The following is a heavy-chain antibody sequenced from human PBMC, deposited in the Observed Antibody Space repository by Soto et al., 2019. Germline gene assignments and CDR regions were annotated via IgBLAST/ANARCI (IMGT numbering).Heavy chain of an antibody. CDR2: ISGYNGNT. V-gene: IGHV1-18*01. Sequence: QVQLVQSGAEVMTPGASVKVSCKASGYTFSNFGLSWVRQAPGQGLEWMGWISGYNGNTNSAERFQGRVTMTTDTSTSTAYMEVRSLTSDATAVYYCARDKGYGVGWSSSSGMDVWGQGTTVTVSS. J-gene: IGHJ6*02. D-gene: IGHD1-1*01. CDR1: GYTFSNFG. CDR3: ARDKGYGVGWSSSSGMDV.